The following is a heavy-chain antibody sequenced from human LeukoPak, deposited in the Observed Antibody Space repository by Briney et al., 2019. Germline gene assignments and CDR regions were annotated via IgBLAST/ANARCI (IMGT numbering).Heavy chain of an antibody. CDR2: IKQDGSEK. Sequence: GGSLRLSCAASGFTFSSYWMSWVRQAPGKGLEWVANIKQDGSEKYYVDSVKGRFTISRDNAKNSLYLQMNSLRAEDTAVYYCARMSGYWSRTSRYTPPFDYWGQGTLVTVSS. CDR3: ARMSGYWSRTSRYTPPFDY. D-gene: IGHD2-2*02. J-gene: IGHJ4*02. CDR1: GFTFSSYW. V-gene: IGHV3-7*01.